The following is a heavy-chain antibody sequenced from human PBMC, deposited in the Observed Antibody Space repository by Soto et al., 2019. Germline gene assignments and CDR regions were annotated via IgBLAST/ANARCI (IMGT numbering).Heavy chain of an antibody. V-gene: IGHV1-69*12. Sequence: QVQLVQSGAAVKKPGSSVKVSCKASGGTFSSYAISWVRQAPGQGLEWMGGIIPIFGTANYAQKFQGRVTITADESTSPAYRELSSLRSEDTAGYYCARELVDGGYVGPDYWGQGTLVTVSS. CDR1: GGTFSSYA. CDR2: IIPIFGTA. D-gene: IGHD5-18*01. J-gene: IGHJ4*02. CDR3: ARELVDGGYVGPDY.